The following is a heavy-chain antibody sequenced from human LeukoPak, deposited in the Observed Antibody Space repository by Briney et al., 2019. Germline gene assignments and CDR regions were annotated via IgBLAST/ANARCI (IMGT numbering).Heavy chain of an antibody. V-gene: IGHV4-59*01. D-gene: IGHD6-19*01. CDR2: IHYTGST. CDR3: ARHTDSSGWYIGFDP. Sequence: SETLSLTCTVSGGSISSYYWSWIRQSPGKGLECIGYIHYTGSTNYNPSLKSRVTISVDTSKNQFSLKLSSVTAADTAVYYCARHTDSSGWYIGFDPWGQGTLVTVSS. CDR1: GGSISSYY. J-gene: IGHJ5*02.